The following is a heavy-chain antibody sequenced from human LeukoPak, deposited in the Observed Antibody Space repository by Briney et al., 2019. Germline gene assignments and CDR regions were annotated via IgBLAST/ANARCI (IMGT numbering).Heavy chain of an antibody. V-gene: IGHV4-38-2*02. CDR3: ARGSFERSGTFDH. CDR2: IHYSGST. Sequence: PSETLSLTCSVSGYSISSAYYWGWIRQPPGKGLEWIATIHYSGSTYYNPSLKSRVTISLDTSKNQFSLKLNSVAAADTAVYYCARGSFERSGTFDHWGQGTLATVSS. D-gene: IGHD3-3*01. J-gene: IGHJ4*02. CDR1: GYSISSAYY.